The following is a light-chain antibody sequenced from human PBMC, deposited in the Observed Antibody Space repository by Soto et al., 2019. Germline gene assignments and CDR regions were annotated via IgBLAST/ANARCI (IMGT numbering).Light chain of an antibody. CDR2: DAS. CDR1: QGISRW. J-gene: IGKJ1*01. Sequence: IQLTQSRSSLSASVGDTVTITFRASQGISRWLAWYQQKLGKAPKLLIYDASSLQSGVPSRFSGSGSVTDFTLAITGLQPEDFATYYCLQYYNFSWTFGQGTKVDIK. CDR3: LQYYNFSWT. V-gene: IGKV1-12*01.